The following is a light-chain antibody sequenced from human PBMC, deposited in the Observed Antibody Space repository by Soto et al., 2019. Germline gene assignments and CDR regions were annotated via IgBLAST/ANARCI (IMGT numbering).Light chain of an antibody. CDR2: DAS. V-gene: IGKV3-15*01. CDR3: QHYKSWPLS. CDR1: QSIGST. Sequence: ERVMTQSPATLSVSPGERATLSCRASQSIGSTLAWYQQKPGQTPRLLIYDASTRATGIPARFSGIGSGTEFSLIISSLQSEDFAVYYCQHYKSWPLSFGGGTKVDIK. J-gene: IGKJ4*01.